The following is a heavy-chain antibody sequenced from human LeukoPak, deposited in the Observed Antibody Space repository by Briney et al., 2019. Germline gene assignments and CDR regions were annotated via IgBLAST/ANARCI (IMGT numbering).Heavy chain of an antibody. V-gene: IGHV3-53*01. Sequence: GGSLRLSCAASGFTVSSNYMSWVRQAPGKGLEWVSVIYSGVSTYYADSVKGRFTISRDNSKTTLYLQMNSLRAEDTAVYYCAREVELVLVYWGQGTLVTVSS. CDR2: IYSGVST. CDR1: GFTVSSNY. CDR3: AREVELVLVY. J-gene: IGHJ4*02. D-gene: IGHD6-6*01.